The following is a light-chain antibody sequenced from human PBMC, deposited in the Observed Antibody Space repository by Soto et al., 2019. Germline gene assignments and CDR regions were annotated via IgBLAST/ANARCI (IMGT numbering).Light chain of an antibody. CDR3: CSYAGSYTFV. CDR2: DVS. V-gene: IGLV2-11*01. J-gene: IGLJ2*01. CDR1: SSDVGGYNY. Sequence: QSALTQPRSVSGSPGQSVTISCSGTSSDVGGYNYVSWHQQHPGKAPKLMIYDVSRRPSGVPNRFSGSKSANTASLTISGLQAEDEADYYCCSYAGSYTFVFGGGTKLTVL.